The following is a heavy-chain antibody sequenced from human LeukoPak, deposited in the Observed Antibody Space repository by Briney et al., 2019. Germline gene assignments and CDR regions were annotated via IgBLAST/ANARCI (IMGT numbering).Heavy chain of an antibody. J-gene: IGHJ4*02. V-gene: IGHV1-24*01. D-gene: IGHD2-2*01. CDR2: FDPESGET. CDR3: ATDTEPGGIVVVPAAL. Sequence: ASVKVSCKVSGYTLNDLPMHWVRQAPGPGLEWMGGFDPESGETIYPQTFRGRVTMTADTSTDTAYMELSSLRSEDTAVYYCATDTEPGGIVVVPAALWGQGTLVTVSS. CDR1: GYTLNDLP.